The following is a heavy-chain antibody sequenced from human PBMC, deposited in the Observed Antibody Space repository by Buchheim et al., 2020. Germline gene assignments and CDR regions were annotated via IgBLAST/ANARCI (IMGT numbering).Heavy chain of an antibody. D-gene: IGHD4-17*01. CDR3: ARGGDDYGDYYGLDV. J-gene: IGHJ6*02. Sequence: EVQLVESGGGLVQPGGSLRLSCAASRFIFSSNWMHWVRQAPGKGLVWVSRINSDGSSVFYADSVKGRFTISRDNAKNTLYLQMNSLRAEGTAVYYCARGGDDYGDYYGLDVWGQGTT. CDR2: INSDGSSV. CDR1: RFIFSSNW. V-gene: IGHV3-74*01.